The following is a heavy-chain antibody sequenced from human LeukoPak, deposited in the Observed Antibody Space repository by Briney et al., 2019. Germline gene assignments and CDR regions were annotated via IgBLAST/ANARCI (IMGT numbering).Heavy chain of an antibody. CDR2: ISYDGSNK. CDR3: ARDLVGTMIVVAPYYYGMDV. V-gene: IGHV3-30-3*01. CDR1: GFTFSSYA. Sequence: LTGGSLRLSCAASGFTFSSYAMHWVRQAPGKGLEWVAVISYDGSNKYYADSVKGRFTISRDNSKNTLYLQMNSLRAEDTAVYYCARDLVGTMIVVAPYYYGMDVWGQGTTVTVSS. J-gene: IGHJ6*02. D-gene: IGHD3-22*01.